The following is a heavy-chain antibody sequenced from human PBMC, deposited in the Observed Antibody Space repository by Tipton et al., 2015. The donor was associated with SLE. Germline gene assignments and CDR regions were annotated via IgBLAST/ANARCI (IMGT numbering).Heavy chain of an antibody. CDR2: MSYSGST. CDR1: GGSISSDDYY. D-gene: IGHD3-16*01. J-gene: IGHJ4*02. CDR3: ARSRETYDLGGVFDF. Sequence: TLSLTCTVSGGSISSDDYYWTWIRQHPGKGLEWIGHMSYSGSTYYNPSLKSRVIISGDTSKNQFSLKLNSVTAADTAVYYCARSRETYDLGGVFDFWGQGTLVTVSS. V-gene: IGHV4-31*03.